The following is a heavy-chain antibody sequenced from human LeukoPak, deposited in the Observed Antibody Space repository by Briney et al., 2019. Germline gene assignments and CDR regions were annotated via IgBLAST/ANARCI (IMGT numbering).Heavy chain of an antibody. Sequence: PGRSLRLSCAASGFTFSSYGMHWVRQAPGKGLEWVAVIWYDGSNKYYADSVKGRFTISRDNSKNTLYLQMNSLRAEDTAVYYCARGGHGSGSYYTGANFDYWGQGTLVTVSS. CDR2: IWYDGSNK. J-gene: IGHJ4*02. V-gene: IGHV3-33*01. CDR1: GFTFSSYG. CDR3: ARGGHGSGSYYTGANFDY. D-gene: IGHD3-10*01.